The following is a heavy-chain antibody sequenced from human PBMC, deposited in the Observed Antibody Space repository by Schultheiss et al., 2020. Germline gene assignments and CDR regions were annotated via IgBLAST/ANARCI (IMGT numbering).Heavy chain of an antibody. D-gene: IGHD5-24*01. V-gene: IGHV3-21*01. CDR1: GFTFSSYS. CDR3: ARSNRDGYNYYDAFDI. CDR2: ISSSSSYI. J-gene: IGHJ3*02. Sequence: GGSLRLSCAASGFTFSSYSMNWVRQAPGKGLEWVSSISSSSSYIYYADSVKGRFTISRDNAKNSLYLQMNSLRAEDTAVYYCARSNRDGYNYYDAFDIWGQGTMVTVSS.